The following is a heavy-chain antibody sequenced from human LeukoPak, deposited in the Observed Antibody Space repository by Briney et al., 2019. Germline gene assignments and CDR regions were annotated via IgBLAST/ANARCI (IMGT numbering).Heavy chain of an antibody. CDR2: ISYDGSDK. CDR1: GFTFSSYA. V-gene: IGHV3-30*04. Sequence: GGSLRLSCGVSGFTFSSYAVHWIRQAPGRGLEWVAFISYDGSDKYYADSVKGRFTISRDNSKNTLYLQMNSLRVEDTAVYYCARDLSTRYTYDFWGQGTLATVSS. J-gene: IGHJ4*02. CDR3: ARDLSTRYTYDF. D-gene: IGHD3-16*02.